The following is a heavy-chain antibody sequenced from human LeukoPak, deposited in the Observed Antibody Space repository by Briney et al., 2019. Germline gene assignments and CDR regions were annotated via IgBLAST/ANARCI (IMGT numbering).Heavy chain of an antibody. CDR3: AKDRIAARVVVS. Sequence: GGSLRLSCAASGFTFSSYVMHWVRQAPGKGLEWVAFIRYDGSNRHYADSVKGRFTISRDNSKNTLYLQMNSLRAEDTAVYYCAKDRIAARVVVSWGQGTLVTVSS. V-gene: IGHV3-30*02. D-gene: IGHD6-6*01. CDR1: GFTFSSYV. J-gene: IGHJ5*01. CDR2: IRYDGSNR.